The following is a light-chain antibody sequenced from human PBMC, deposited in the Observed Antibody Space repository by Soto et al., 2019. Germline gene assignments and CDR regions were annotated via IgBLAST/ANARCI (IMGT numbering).Light chain of an antibody. CDR1: QNVNID. CDR3: QQYNTWPFT. J-gene: IGKJ3*01. V-gene: IGKV3D-15*01. CDR2: SAS. Sequence: EIVLTQSPATLSVSPGERATLSCRASQNVNIDLVWYQQKPGQAPKVLIFSASARDTGIPARFIGGGSETDFTLTISSLQPEDSAVYFCQQYNTWPFTFGPGTKVDIK.